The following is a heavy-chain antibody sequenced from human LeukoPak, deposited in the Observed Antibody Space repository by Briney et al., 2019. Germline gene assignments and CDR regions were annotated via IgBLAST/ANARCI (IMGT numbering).Heavy chain of an antibody. Sequence: ASVKVSCKASGYTFTGYYMHWVRQAPGQGLEWMGRINPNSGGTNYAQKFQGWVTMTRDTSISTAYMELSRLRSDDTAVYYCAASIVVVTAMDDAFDIWGQGTMVTVSS. CDR1: GYTFTGYY. V-gene: IGHV1-2*04. J-gene: IGHJ3*02. CDR3: AASIVVVTAMDDAFDI. D-gene: IGHD2-21*02. CDR2: INPNSGGT.